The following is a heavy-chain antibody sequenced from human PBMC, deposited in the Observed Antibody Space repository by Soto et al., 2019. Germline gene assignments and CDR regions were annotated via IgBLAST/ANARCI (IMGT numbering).Heavy chain of an antibody. CDR3: ARDFGKYVATIYFDN. CDR2: LHQSGTT. J-gene: IGHJ4*02. V-gene: IGHV4-38-2*02. D-gene: IGHD5-12*01. Sequence: SETLSLTCAVSGYSISNDYYWGWIRQTPGKGLEWSGALHQSGTTYYNPSLKSRVIMSVDTSKNQFSLQLRSVTAADTAVYYCARDFGKYVATIYFDNWGQGALVTVSS. CDR1: GYSISNDYY.